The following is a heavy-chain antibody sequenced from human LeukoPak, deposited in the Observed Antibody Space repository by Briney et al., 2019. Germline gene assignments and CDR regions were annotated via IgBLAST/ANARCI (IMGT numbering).Heavy chain of an antibody. CDR3: AKDDFNYDFWSGPYYFDY. D-gene: IGHD3-3*01. J-gene: IGHJ4*02. CDR1: GFTFSSYA. V-gene: IGHV3-23*01. Sequence: GGSLRLSCAAPGFTFSSYAMSWVRQAPGKGLEWVSAISGSGGSTYYADSVKGRFTISRDNSKNTLYLQMNSLRAEDTAVYYCAKDDFNYDFWSGPYYFDYWGQGTLVTVSS. CDR2: ISGSGGST.